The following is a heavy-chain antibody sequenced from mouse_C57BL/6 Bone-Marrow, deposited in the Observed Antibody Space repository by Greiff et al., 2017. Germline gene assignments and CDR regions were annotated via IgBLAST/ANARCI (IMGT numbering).Heavy chain of an antibody. CDR2: IDPSDSYT. CDR1: GYTFTSYW. V-gene: IGHV1-59*01. D-gene: IGHD2-4*01. CDR3: ARDGYVGLRRERFAY. J-gene: IGHJ3*01. Sequence: VQLQQPGAELVRPGTSVKLSCKASGYTFTSYWMHWVKQRPGQGLEWIGVIDPSDSYTNYNQKFKGKATLTVDTSSSTAYMQLSSLTSEDSAVYYCARDGYVGLRRERFAYWGQGTLVTVSA.